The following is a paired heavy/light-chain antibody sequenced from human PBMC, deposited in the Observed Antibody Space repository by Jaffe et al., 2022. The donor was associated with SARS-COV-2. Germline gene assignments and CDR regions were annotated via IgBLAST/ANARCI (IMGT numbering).Light chain of an antibody. Sequence: VIWMTQSPSLLSASTGDRVTISCRMSQGISSYLAWYQQKPGKAPELLIYAASTLQSGVPSRFSGSGSGTDFTLTISCLQSEDFATYYCQQYYSFPRTFGQGTRLEIK. CDR2: AAS. CDR1: QGISSY. J-gene: IGKJ5*01. CDR3: QQYYSFPRT. V-gene: IGKV1D-8*01.
Heavy chain of an antibody. CDR2: IYYSGST. Sequence: QVQLQESGPGLVKPSETLSLTCTVSGGSVSSGSYYWSWIRQPPGKGLEWIGYIYYSGSTNYNPSLKSRVTISVDTSKNQFSLKLSSVTAADTAVYYCARSPTMLIKRGDSGYDLWGQGTLVTVSS. J-gene: IGHJ4*02. CDR1: GGSVSSGSYY. CDR3: ARSPTMLIKRGDSGYDL. V-gene: IGHV4-61*01. D-gene: IGHD5-12*01.